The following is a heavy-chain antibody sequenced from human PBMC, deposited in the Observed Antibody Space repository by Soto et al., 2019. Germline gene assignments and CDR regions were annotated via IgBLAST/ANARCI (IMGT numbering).Heavy chain of an antibody. CDR1: GFTFSDYC. V-gene: IGHV3-11*01. CDR3: ARVRVDFWSGYYYDP. Sequence: GGSLRLSCAASGFTFSDYCMSLIRQAPGKGLEWVSYISSSGSTIYYADSVKGRFTISRDNAKNSLYLQMNSLRAEDTAVYYCARVRVDFWSGYYYDPWGQGTLVTVSS. CDR2: ISSSGSTI. D-gene: IGHD3-3*01. J-gene: IGHJ5*02.